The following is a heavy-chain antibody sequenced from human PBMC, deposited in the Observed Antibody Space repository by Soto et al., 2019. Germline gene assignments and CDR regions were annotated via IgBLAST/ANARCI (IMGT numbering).Heavy chain of an antibody. CDR2: INHSGST. CDR1: GGSFSGYY. D-gene: IGHD3-16*01. CDR3: ARAWGGNAFDI. J-gene: IGHJ3*02. V-gene: IGHV4-34*01. Sequence: QVQLQQWGAGLLKPSETLSLTCAVYGGSFSGYYWSWIRQPPGKGLEWIGEINHSGSTNYNPSLTGRVTLSVDTAKNQFSLKLSSVTAAATAVYYCARAWGGNAFDIWGQGTMVTVSS.